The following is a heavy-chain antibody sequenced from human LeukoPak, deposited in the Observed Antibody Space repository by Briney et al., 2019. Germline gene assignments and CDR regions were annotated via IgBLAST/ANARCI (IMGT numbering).Heavy chain of an antibody. J-gene: IGHJ4*02. D-gene: IGHD3-10*01. CDR1: GYTLTELS. CDR3: ATTRITMVRGVIIGLFKERPFDY. V-gene: IGHV1-24*01. CDR2: FDPEDGET. Sequence: ASVKVSCKVSGYTLTELSMHWVRQAPGKGLEWMGGFDPEDGETIYAQKFQGRVTMTEDTSTDTAYMELSSLRSEDTAVYYCATTRITMVRGVIIGLFKERPFDYWGQGTLVTVSS.